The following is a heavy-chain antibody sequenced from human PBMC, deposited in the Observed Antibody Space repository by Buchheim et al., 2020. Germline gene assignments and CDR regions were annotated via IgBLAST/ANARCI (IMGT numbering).Heavy chain of an antibody. Sequence: VQLVESGGGVVQPGSSLTLSCAASGFAFGSYGMHWVRQAPGRGLEWVAVVWYDGSNKYYADSVKGRFTLSRDNSKNKLYLQMNSLRGEDTAVYYCASAGTTAPFDYWGQGTL. J-gene: IGHJ4*02. D-gene: IGHD1-7*01. V-gene: IGHV3-33*01. CDR2: VWYDGSNK. CDR1: GFAFGSYG. CDR3: ASAGTTAPFDY.